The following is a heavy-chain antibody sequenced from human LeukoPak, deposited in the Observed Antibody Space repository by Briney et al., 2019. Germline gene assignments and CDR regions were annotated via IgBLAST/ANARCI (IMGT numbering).Heavy chain of an antibody. J-gene: IGHJ6*03. CDR2: ISAYNGNT. D-gene: IGHD2-2*02. CDR3: ARVAIVVVPAAIRANYYYYYMDV. Sequence: ASVKVSCKAPGYTFTSYGISWVRQAPGQGLEWMGWISAYNGNTNYAQKLQGRVTMTTDTSTSTAYMELRSLRSDDTAVYYCARVAIVVVPAAIRANYYYYYMDVWGKGTTVTVSS. V-gene: IGHV1-18*01. CDR1: GYTFTSYG.